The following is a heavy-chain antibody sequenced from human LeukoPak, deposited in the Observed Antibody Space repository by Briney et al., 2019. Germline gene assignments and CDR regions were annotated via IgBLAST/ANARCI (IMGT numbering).Heavy chain of an antibody. V-gene: IGHV4-34*01. D-gene: IGHD3-22*01. CDR1: GGSFSGYY. CDR2: INHSGST. Sequence: SETLSLTCAVYGGSFSGYYWSWIRQPPGKGLEWIGEINHSGSTNYNPSLKSRVTISVETSKNQFPLQLRSVTAADTAVYYCARVRGGRYYYDSSGYLSFDYWGQGTLVTVSS. J-gene: IGHJ4*02. CDR3: ARVRGGRYYYDSSGYLSFDY.